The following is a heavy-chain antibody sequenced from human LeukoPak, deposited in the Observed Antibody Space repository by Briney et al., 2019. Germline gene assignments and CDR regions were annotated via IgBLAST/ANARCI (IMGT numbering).Heavy chain of an antibody. V-gene: IGHV1-8*01. CDR2: MNPNSGNT. D-gene: IGHD1-26*01. J-gene: IGHJ3*01. CDR3: ARVFGAWSYMGGFDL. CDR1: GYTFTSYD. Sequence: ASVKVSCKASGYTFTSYDINWVRQATGQGLEWMGWMNPNSGNTGYAQKFQGRVTMTRNTSISTAYMELSSLRAEDTALYYCARVFGAWSYMGGFDLWGPGTMVTVSS.